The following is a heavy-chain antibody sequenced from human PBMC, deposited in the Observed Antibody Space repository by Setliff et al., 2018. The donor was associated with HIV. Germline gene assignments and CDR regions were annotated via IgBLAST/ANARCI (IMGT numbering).Heavy chain of an antibody. J-gene: IGHJ5*02. CDR1: GYSISSGYY. V-gene: IGHV4-38-2*02. D-gene: IGHD3-10*01. CDR2: IYHSGST. CDR3: ARLLNYYGNWFDP. Sequence: SETLSLTCTVSGYSISSGYYWGWIRQPPGKGLEWIGSIYHSGSTYYNPSLKSRVTISVDTSKNQFSLRLSSVTAADTAVYYCARLLNYYGNWFDPWGQGTLVTVSS.